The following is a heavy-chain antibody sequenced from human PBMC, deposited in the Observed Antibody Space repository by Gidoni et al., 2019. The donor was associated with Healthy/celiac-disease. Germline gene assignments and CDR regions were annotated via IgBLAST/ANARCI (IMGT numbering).Heavy chain of an antibody. CDR3: ARGEWIPAAISGWFDP. CDR1: GLPFRSYW. D-gene: IGHD2-2*01. Sequence: EVLLVESGGGLVQPGGSLSLSCAASGLPFRSYWRHWVRQAPGKGLVGVSRMKSDGSSTSYADSVKGRLTTSRDNAKNTLYLQMNSLRAEDTAVYYCARGEWIPAAISGWFDPWGQGTLVTVSS. J-gene: IGHJ5*02. CDR2: MKSDGSST. V-gene: IGHV3-74*01.